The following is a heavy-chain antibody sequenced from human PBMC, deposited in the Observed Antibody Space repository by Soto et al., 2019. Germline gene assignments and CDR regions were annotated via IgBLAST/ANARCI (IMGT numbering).Heavy chain of an antibody. CDR2: ISAYNGNT. Sequence: SVKVSCKASGYAFTSYGISWVRQAPGQGLEWMGWISAYNGNTNYAQKLQGGVTMTTDTSTSTAYMELRSLISDDTAVYYCARGDDLWSGDYQTDYYGMDVWGQGTTVTVSS. CDR3: ARGDDLWSGDYQTDYYGMDV. V-gene: IGHV1-18*04. CDR1: GYAFTSYG. J-gene: IGHJ6*02. D-gene: IGHD3-3*01.